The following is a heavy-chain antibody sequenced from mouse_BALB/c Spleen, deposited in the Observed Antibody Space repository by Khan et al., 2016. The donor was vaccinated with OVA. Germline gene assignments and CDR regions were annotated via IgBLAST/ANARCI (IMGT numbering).Heavy chain of an antibody. Sequence: VQLKESGAELVKPGASVKLSCTASGFNIKDTYLHWVKQRPEQGLEWIGRIAPANGNTKYDPKFQGKATITADTSSNTSYLQLNSLTSEDTAVYYFALPSDDPRDFEVWGAGTTVTVS. CDR1: GFNIKDTY. D-gene: IGHD6-1*01. CDR3: ALPSDDPRDFEV. V-gene: IGHV14-3*02. J-gene: IGHJ1*01. CDR2: IAPANGNT.